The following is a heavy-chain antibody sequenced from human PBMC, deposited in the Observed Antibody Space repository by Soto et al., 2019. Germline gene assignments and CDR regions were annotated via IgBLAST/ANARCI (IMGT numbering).Heavy chain of an antibody. Sequence: GGSLRLSCSASGFTFSSYVMYWVRQAPGKGLEFVSVISSNGDSTYYADSVKGRFTISRDNSKSMLFLQMSSLRTDDTAVYYCVKTGRFGQLVPSDYWGQGTLVTVSS. CDR3: VKTGRFGQLVPSDY. V-gene: IGHV3-64D*06. J-gene: IGHJ4*02. CDR2: ISSNGDST. D-gene: IGHD6-6*01. CDR1: GFTFSSYV.